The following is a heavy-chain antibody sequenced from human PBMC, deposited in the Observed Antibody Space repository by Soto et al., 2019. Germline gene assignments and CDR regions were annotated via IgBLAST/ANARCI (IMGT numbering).Heavy chain of an antibody. Sequence: PGGSLRLSCGASGFTFRSYGLRWVRQAPGKGLEWVAVISYDGSNKYYAASVKGRFTISRDNSKNTLYLQMNSLRAEDTAVYYCAKDRITGTTVHYYGMDVWGQGTTVTVSS. CDR3: AKDRITGTTVHYYGMDV. CDR2: ISYDGSNK. D-gene: IGHD1-7*01. V-gene: IGHV3-30*18. J-gene: IGHJ6*02. CDR1: GFTFRSYG.